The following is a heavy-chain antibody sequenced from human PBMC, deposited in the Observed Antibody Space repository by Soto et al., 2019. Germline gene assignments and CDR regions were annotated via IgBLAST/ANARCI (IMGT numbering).Heavy chain of an antibody. V-gene: IGHV3-74*01. CDR1: GFTFSSYW. CDR3: ARDSARYDSSGYYGY. Sequence: GGSLRLSCAASGFTFSSYWMHWVRQAPGKGLVWVSRINSDGSSTSYADSVKGRFTISRDNAKNTLYLQMNSLRAEDTAVYYCARDSARYDSSGYYGYWGQGTLVTAPQ. J-gene: IGHJ4*02. CDR2: INSDGSST. D-gene: IGHD3-22*01.